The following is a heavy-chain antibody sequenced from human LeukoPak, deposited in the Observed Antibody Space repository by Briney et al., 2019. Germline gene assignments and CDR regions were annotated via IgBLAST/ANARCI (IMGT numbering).Heavy chain of an antibody. V-gene: IGHV1-69*05. D-gene: IGHD2-21*02. Sequence: SVKVSCKASGGTFSSYAISWVRQAPGQGLEWMGGIIPIFGTANYAQKFQGRVTITTDESTSTAYMELSSLRSEDTAVYYCARGTVTDAPVYYYYMDVWGKGTTVTVSS. CDR1: GGTFSSYA. CDR2: IIPIFGTA. CDR3: ARGTVTDAPVYYYYMDV. J-gene: IGHJ6*03.